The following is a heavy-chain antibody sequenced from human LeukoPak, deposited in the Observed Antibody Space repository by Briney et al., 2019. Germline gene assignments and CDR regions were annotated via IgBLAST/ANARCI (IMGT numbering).Heavy chain of an antibody. CDR2: ISSSSSTI. V-gene: IGHV3-48*02. CDR1: GFTFSSYS. CDR3: ASSLCGGDCYDY. D-gene: IGHD2-21*01. Sequence: GGSLRLSCAASGFTFSSYSMNWVRQAPGKGLEWVSYISSSSSTIYYADSVKGRLTISRDNAKNSLYLQMNSLRDEDTAVYYCASSLCGGDCYDYWGQGTLVTVSS. J-gene: IGHJ4*02.